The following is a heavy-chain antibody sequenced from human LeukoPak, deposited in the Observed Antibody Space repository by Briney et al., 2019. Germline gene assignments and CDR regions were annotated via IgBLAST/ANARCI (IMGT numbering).Heavy chain of an antibody. Sequence: SETLSLTCAVYGGSFSGYYWSWIRQPPGKGLEWIGEINHSGSTNYNPSLKSRVTISVDTSKTQFSLKLSSVTAADTAVYYCASLYSSLVRVPGYYYYGMDVWGQGTTVTVSS. CDR1: GGSFSGYY. V-gene: IGHV4-34*01. CDR2: INHSGST. D-gene: IGHD6-13*01. J-gene: IGHJ6*02. CDR3: ASLYSSLVRVPGYYYYGMDV.